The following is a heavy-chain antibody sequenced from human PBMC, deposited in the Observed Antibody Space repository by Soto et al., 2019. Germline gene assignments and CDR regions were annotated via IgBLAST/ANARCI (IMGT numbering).Heavy chain of an antibody. V-gene: IGHV4-31*03. CDR3: ARSVFP. Sequence: PSETLSLTCTVSGGSISGGGYYWNWIRQHPGKGLEWIGYFYYSGSTYYNPSLKSRVTISVNTSKNQFSLKLSSVTAADTAVYYCARSVFPWGQGTLVTVSS. J-gene: IGHJ5*02. CDR2: FYYSGST. CDR1: GGSISGGGYY.